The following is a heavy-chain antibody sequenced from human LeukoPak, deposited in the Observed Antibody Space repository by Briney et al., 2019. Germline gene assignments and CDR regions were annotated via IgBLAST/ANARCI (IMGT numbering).Heavy chain of an antibody. J-gene: IGHJ2*01. CDR1: GYTFTSYG. Sequence: ASVKVSCKASGYTFTSYGISWVRQAPGQGLEWMGWISAYNGNTNYVQKLQGRVTMTTDTSTSTAYTELRSLRSDDTAVYYCASVSLGGDYGYFDLWGRGTLVTVSS. V-gene: IGHV1-18*01. CDR3: ASVSLGGDYGYFDL. D-gene: IGHD3-16*01. CDR2: ISAYNGNT.